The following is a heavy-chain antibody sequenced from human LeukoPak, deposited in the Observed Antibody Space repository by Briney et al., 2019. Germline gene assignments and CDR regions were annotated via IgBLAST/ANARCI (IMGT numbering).Heavy chain of an antibody. Sequence: ASVKLSCKASGYTLTSYGISWGRQAPGQGLEWMGWISAYSGNTNYAQKLQGRVTMTTDTSTSTAYMELRSLRSDDTAVYYCARVGDHYYGSGSYYFDWFDPWGQGTLVTVPS. J-gene: IGHJ5*02. D-gene: IGHD3-10*01. CDR1: GYTLTSYG. CDR2: ISAYSGNT. V-gene: IGHV1-18*01. CDR3: ARVGDHYYGSGSYYFDWFDP.